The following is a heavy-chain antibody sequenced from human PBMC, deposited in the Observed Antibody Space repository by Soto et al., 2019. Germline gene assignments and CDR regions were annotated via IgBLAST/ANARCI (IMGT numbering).Heavy chain of an antibody. J-gene: IGHJ3*01. CDR1: VFASSG. CDR3: ARAGILGLFDAYDL. CDR2: ISTHNGNT. D-gene: IGHD3-3*01. V-gene: IGHV1-18*04. Sequence: ASGKVSCKASVFASSGISWLRQAPGQRLEWMGWISTHNGNTIYAQKFQGRVIMTMDTSTTTVYMELRSLRPDDTAVYLCARAGILGLFDAYDLWGQGTMVTV.